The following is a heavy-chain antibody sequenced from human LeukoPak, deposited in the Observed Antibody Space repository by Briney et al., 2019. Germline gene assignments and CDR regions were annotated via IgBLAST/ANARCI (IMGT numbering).Heavy chain of an antibody. V-gene: IGHV3-53*04. D-gene: IGHD3-16*01. CDR3: ARGGDGNYFDY. CDR1: GFTVSSNY. Sequence: GGSLRLSCAASGFTVSSNYMSWVRQAPGKGLEWVSVIYSCGSTYYADSVKGRFTISRHNSKNTLYLQMNSLRAEDTAVYYCARGGDGNYFDYWGQGTLVTVSS. CDR2: IYSCGST. J-gene: IGHJ4*02.